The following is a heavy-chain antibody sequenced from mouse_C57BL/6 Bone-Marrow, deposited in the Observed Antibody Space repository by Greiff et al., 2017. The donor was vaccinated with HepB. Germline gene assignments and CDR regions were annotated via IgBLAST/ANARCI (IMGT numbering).Heavy chain of an antibody. Sequence: VQLKESGGGLVKPGGSLKLSCAASGFTFSDYGMHWVRQAPEKGLEWVAYISSGSSTIYYADTVKGRFTISRDNAKNTLFLQMTSLRSEDTAMYYCAILYAMDYWGQGTSVTVSS. J-gene: IGHJ4*01. V-gene: IGHV5-17*01. CDR3: AILYAMDY. CDR1: GFTFSDYG. CDR2: ISSGSSTI.